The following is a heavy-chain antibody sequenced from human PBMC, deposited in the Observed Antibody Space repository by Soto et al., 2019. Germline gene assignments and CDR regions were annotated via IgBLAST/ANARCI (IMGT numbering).Heavy chain of an antibody. J-gene: IGHJ4*02. CDR1: GGSISSNGFGNC. CDR2: IYHSGST. V-gene: IGHV4-31*03. CDR3: ARDGNFYGGIDY. D-gene: IGHD4-17*01. Sequence: PSETLSLTCTVSGGSISSNGFGNCWSWIRQLPGKGLEWIGYIYHSGSTYYNPSLKSRVTISVDTSKNQFSLKLSSVTAADTAVYYCARDGNFYGGIDYWGQGTLVTVSS.